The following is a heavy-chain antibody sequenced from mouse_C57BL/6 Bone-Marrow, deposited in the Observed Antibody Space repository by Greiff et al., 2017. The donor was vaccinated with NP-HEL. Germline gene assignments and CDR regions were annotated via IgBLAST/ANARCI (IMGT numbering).Heavy chain of an antibody. CDR3: ARAPYYYGSKRYYYAMDY. CDR2: ISDGGSYT. V-gene: IGHV5-4*03. J-gene: IGHJ4*01. D-gene: IGHD1-1*01. Sequence: DVKLVESGGGLVKPGGSLKLSCAASGFTFSSYAMSWVRQTPEKRLEWVATISDGGSYTYYPDNVKGRFTISRDNAKNNLYLQMSHLKSEDTAMYYCARAPYYYGSKRYYYAMDYWGQGTSVTVSS. CDR1: GFTFSSYA.